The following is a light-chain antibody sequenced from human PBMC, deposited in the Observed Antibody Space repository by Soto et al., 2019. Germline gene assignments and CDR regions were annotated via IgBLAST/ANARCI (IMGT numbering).Light chain of an antibody. Sequence: EIVMTQSPATLSVSPGERATLSCRASQSVDSNLAWYQQKPGQAPRLLMYGASTRATGIPARFSGSGSGTEFTLTISSLQSEDFAVYYCQQYNNWPGTFGQGTKVDIK. V-gene: IGKV3-15*01. CDR1: QSVDSN. CDR2: GAS. CDR3: QQYNNWPGT. J-gene: IGKJ1*01.